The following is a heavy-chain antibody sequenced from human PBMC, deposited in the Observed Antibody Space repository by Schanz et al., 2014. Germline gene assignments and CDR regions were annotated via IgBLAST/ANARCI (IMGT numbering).Heavy chain of an antibody. J-gene: IGHJ4*02. CDR3: ARPIYDLWSGSFDY. CDR1: GFTFSNYA. D-gene: IGHD3-3*01. CDR2: IKQDGSEK. V-gene: IGHV3-7*01. Sequence: EVQLVESGGDFVQPGGSLSLSCAASGFTFSNYAMSWVRQAPGKGLEWVANIKQDGSEKYYVDSVKGRFTISRDNAKNSLYLQMNSLRAEDTAVYYCARPIYDLWSGSFDYWGQGTLVTVSS.